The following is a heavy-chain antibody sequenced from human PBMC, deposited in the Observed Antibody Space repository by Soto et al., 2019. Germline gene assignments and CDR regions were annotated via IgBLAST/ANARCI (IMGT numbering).Heavy chain of an antibody. J-gene: IGHJ5*02. CDR1: GYTFTSSG. D-gene: IGHD5-12*01. Sequence: SSVKVSCKASGYTFTSSGISWVRQAPGQGLEWMGIINPSGGSTSYAQKFQGRVTMTRDTSTSTVYMELSSLRSEDTAVYYCARDGDGYNFNWFDPWGQGTLVTVSS. V-gene: IGHV1-46*03. CDR3: ARDGDGYNFNWFDP. CDR2: INPSGGST.